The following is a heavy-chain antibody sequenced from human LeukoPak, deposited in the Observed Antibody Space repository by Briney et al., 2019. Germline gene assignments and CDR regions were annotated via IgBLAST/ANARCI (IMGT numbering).Heavy chain of an antibody. CDR2: VFHSENT. V-gene: IGHV4-38-2*01. CDR3: ARGNEDYYDSSGYLS. Sequence: SETLSLTCAVSGDSISSDYYWAWIRPPPGEGLEWIGSVFHSENTYYNPSLKSRVTISVDTPKNQFSLKLTSVTAADTAVYYCARGNEDYYDSSGYLSWGQGTLVTVSS. D-gene: IGHD3-22*01. J-gene: IGHJ5*02. CDR1: GDSISSDYY.